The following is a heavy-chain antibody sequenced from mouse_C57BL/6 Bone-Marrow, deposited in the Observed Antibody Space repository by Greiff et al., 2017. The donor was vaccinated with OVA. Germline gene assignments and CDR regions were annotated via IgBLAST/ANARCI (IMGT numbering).Heavy chain of an antibody. V-gene: IGHV1-69*01. J-gene: IGHJ2*01. CDR2: IDPSDSYT. Sequence: QVQLQQPGAELVMPGASVKLSCKASGYTFTSYWMHWVKQRPGQGLEWIGEIDPSDSYTNYNQKFTGKSTLTVDKSSSTAYMQLSRLTSEDSAVYYCARGGYFDYWGQGTTLTVSS. CDR3: ARGGYFDY. CDR1: GYTFTSYW.